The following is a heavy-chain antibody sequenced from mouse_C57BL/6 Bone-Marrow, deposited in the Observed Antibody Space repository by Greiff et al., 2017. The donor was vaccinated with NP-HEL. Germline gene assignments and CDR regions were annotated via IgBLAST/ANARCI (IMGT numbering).Heavy chain of an antibody. CDR3: TTHYYGSPPGAY. J-gene: IGHJ3*01. D-gene: IGHD1-1*01. Sequence: EVQLQQSGAELVRPGASVKLSCTASGFNIKDDYMHWVKQRPEQGLEWIGWIDPENGDTEYASKFQGKATITADTSSNTAYLQLSSLTSEDTAVYYCTTHYYGSPPGAYWGQGTLVTVSA. CDR1: GFNIKDDY. CDR2: IDPENGDT. V-gene: IGHV14-4*01.